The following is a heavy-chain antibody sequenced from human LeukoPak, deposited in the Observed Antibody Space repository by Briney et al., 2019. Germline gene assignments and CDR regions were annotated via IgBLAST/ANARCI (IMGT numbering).Heavy chain of an antibody. D-gene: IGHD6-19*01. CDR3: ASDGGYSSGWYGSGAFDI. Sequence: SETLSLTCTVSGGSISSSGYQWGWIRQPPGKGLEWIGSIYDSGSTYYNPSLKSRVTISVDTSKNQFSLQLNSVTPEDTAVYYCASDGGYSSGWYGSGAFDIWGQGTMVTVSS. V-gene: IGHV4-39*01. CDR1: GGSISSSGYQ. CDR2: IYDSGST. J-gene: IGHJ3*02.